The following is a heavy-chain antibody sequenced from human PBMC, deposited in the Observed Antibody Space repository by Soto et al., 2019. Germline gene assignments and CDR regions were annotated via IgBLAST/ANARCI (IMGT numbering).Heavy chain of an antibody. D-gene: IGHD2-8*01. CDR1: GYTFTSYG. Sequence: ASVKVSCKASGYTFTSYGISWVRQAPGQGLEWMGWISAYNGNTNYAQKLQGRVTMTTDTSTSTAYKELRSLGSDDTAVYYCVRDGVGYCTNGVCYLDYWGQGTLVTVSS. J-gene: IGHJ4*02. V-gene: IGHV1-18*01. CDR2: ISAYNGNT. CDR3: VRDGVGYCTNGVCYLDY.